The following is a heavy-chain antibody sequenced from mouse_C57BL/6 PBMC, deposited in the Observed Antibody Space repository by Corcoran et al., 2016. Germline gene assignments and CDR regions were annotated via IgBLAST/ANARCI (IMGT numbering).Heavy chain of an antibody. CDR1: GYTFTDYN. V-gene: IGHV1-18*01. D-gene: IGHD2-5*01. CDR3: ARSGYSNYAYAMDY. J-gene: IGHJ4*01. Sequence: EVQLQQSGPELVKPGASVKIPCKASGYTFTDYNMDWVKQSHGKSLEWIGDINPNNGGTIYNQKFKGKATLTVDKSSSTAYMELRSLTSEDTAVYYCARSGYSNYAYAMDYWGQGTSVTVSS. CDR2: INPNNGGT.